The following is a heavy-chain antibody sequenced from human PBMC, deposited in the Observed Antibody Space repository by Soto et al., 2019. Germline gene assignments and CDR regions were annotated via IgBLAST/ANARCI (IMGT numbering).Heavy chain of an antibody. CDR1: GFTFSSYG. CDR3: ARETINCSGGSCYPDAFDL. J-gene: IGHJ3*01. Sequence: QVQLVESGGGVVQPGRSLRLSCAASGFTFSSYGMHWVRQAPGKGLEWVAVIWYDGSNKYYADSVKGRFTISRDNSKKTLYLQMNSLRAEDTAVYYCARETINCSGGSCYPDAFDLWGQGTMVTVSS. V-gene: IGHV3-33*01. D-gene: IGHD2-15*01. CDR2: IWYDGSNK.